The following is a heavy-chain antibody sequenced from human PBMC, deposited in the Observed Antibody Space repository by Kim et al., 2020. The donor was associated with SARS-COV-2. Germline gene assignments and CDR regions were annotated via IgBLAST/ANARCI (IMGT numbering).Heavy chain of an antibody. J-gene: IGHJ5*02. CDR2: INTNTGNP. Sequence: ASVKVSCKASGYTFTSYSMNWVRQAPGQGLEWMGWINTNTGNPTYAQSFTGRFVFSLDTSVSTAYLQISSLTAEDTAVYYCARDVPVLRFLEWLYFDPWGQGTLVTVSS. V-gene: IGHV7-4-1*02. CDR3: ARDVPVLRFLEWLYFDP. D-gene: IGHD3-3*01. CDR1: GYTFTSYS.